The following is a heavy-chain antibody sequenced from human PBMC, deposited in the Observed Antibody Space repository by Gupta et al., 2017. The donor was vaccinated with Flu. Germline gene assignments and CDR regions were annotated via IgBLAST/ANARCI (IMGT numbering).Heavy chain of an antibody. CDR3: ARIGDYVWGSYRQPLPYYYYGMDV. J-gene: IGHJ6*02. V-gene: IGHV4-34*01. D-gene: IGHD3-16*02. CDR2: INHSGST. CDR1: GGSFSGYY. Sequence: QVQLQQWGAGLLKPSETLSLTCAVYGGSFSGYYWSWIRQPPGKGLEWIGEINHSGSTNYNTSLKSRVTISVDTSKNQFSLKLSSVTAADTAVYYCARIGDYVWGSYRQPLPYYYYGMDVWGQGTTVTVSS.